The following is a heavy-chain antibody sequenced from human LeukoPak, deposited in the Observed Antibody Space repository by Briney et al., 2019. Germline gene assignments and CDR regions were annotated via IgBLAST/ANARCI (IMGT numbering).Heavy chain of an antibody. V-gene: IGHV4-4*07. D-gene: IGHD1-14*01. CDR1: GASISSYF. CDR2: VYNSGTT. Sequence: SETLSLTCTVSGASISSYFWNWIRQPAGKGLEWIGRVYNSGTTNYNPSLKSRVTMSVDTSKNQFSLKLSSVTAADTAVYFRARQSPWYFTDYWGQGTLVTVSS. CDR3: ARQSPWYFTDY. J-gene: IGHJ4*02.